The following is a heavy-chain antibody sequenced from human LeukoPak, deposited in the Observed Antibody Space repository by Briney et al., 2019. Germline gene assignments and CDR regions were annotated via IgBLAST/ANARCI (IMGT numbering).Heavy chain of an antibody. J-gene: IGHJ4*02. CDR2: ISSSGSTI. D-gene: IGHD3-10*01. V-gene: IGHV3-11*01. CDR3: ASSSRPYYYGSGSYYPYY. CDR1: GFTFSDYY. Sequence: GGSLRLSCAASGFTFSDYYMSWIRQAPGKGLEWVSYISSSGSTIYYADSVKGRFTISRDNAKNSLYLQMNSLRAEDTAVYYCASSSRPYYYGSGSYYPYYWGQGTLVTVSS.